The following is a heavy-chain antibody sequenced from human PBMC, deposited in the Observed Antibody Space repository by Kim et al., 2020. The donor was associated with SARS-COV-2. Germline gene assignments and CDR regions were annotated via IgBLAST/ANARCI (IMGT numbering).Heavy chain of an antibody. CDR3: AREREDPNPQLPNDY. CDR2: INPSGGST. CDR1: GYTFTSYY. D-gene: IGHD2-2*01. J-gene: IGHJ4*02. Sequence: ASVKVSCKASGYTFTSYYMHWVRQAPGQGLEWMGIINPSGGSTSYAQKFQGRVTMTRDTSTSTVYMELSSLRSEDTAVYYCAREREDPNPQLPNDYWGQGTLVTVSS. V-gene: IGHV1-46*01.